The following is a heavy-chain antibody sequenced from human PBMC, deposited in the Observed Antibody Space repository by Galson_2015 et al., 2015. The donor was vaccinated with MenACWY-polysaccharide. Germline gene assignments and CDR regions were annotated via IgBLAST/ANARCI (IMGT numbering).Heavy chain of an antibody. D-gene: IGHD2-2*01. CDR3: ARVFSGPDAIPVSYYFYYMDV. J-gene: IGHJ6*03. CDR1: GFTFSIYA. Sequence: SLRLSCAASGFTFSIYAIHWVRQAPGKGLEWVAVISSDGSDKYYADSVKDRFTISRDNSKNTLYLQMNRLRAEDTAVYSGARVFSGPDAIPVSYYFYYMDVWGKGTTATVSS. V-gene: IGHV3-30*04. CDR2: ISSDGSDK.